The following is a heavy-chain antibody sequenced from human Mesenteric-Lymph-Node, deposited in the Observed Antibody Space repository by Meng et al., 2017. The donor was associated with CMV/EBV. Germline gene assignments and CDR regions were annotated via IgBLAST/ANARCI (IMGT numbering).Heavy chain of an antibody. Sequence: GESLKISCAASGFTFSSFAMSWVRQAPGKGLEWVSSISNSSSYIYYADSVKGRFTISRDNAKNSLYLQMNSLRAEDTAVYYCARGGDSSSLVDYWGQGTLVTVSS. CDR1: GFTFSSFA. CDR2: ISNSSSYI. V-gene: IGHV3-21*01. CDR3: ARGGDSSSLVDY. D-gene: IGHD6-6*01. J-gene: IGHJ4*02.